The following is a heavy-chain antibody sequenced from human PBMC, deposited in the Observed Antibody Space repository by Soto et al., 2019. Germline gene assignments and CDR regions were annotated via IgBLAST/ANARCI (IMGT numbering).Heavy chain of an antibody. J-gene: IGHJ3*02. Sequence: SVKVSCKASGGTFSTYAISGVLQSPLQWLDWMGGIIPIFGTANYAQKFQGRVTITADESTSTAYMELSSLRSEDTAVYYCARATYPSSHDAFDIWGQGTMVTVSS. D-gene: IGHD2-2*01. CDR3: ARATYPSSHDAFDI. V-gene: IGHV1-69*13. CDR1: GGTFSTYA. CDR2: IIPIFGTA.